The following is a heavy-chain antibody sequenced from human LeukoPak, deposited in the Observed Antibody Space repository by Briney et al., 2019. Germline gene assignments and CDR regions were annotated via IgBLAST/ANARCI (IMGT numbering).Heavy chain of an antibody. CDR3: ARSDSSSSAALWY. CDR1: GYTFTGYY. Sequence: GASVKVSYKASGYTFTGYYMHWVRQAPGQGLEWMGRINPNSGGTNYAQKFQGRVTMTRDTSISTAYMELSRLRSDDTAVYYCARSDSSSSAALWYWGQGTLVTVSS. D-gene: IGHD6-6*01. J-gene: IGHJ4*02. V-gene: IGHV1-2*06. CDR2: INPNSGGT.